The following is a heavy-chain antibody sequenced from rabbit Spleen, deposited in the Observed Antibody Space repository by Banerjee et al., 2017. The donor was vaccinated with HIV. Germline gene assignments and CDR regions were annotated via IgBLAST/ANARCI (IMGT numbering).Heavy chain of an antibody. CDR1: GFDFTNYY. Sequence: QLTETGGDLVQPGGSLTLSCKASGFDFTNYYISWVRQAPGKGLEWIGIIYSGSGITDYAKWVNGRFTISSDNAQYTVDLQMNSLTAADTATYFCARYYIFYGMDLWGPGTLVTVS. CDR3: ARYYIFYGMDL. CDR2: IYSGSGIT. V-gene: IGHV1S7*01. D-gene: IGHD4-1*01. J-gene: IGHJ6*01.